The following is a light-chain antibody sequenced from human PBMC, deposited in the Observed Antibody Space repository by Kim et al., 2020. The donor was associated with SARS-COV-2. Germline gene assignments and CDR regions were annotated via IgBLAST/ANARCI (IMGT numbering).Light chain of an antibody. Sequence: SVSPGERATLSCRASQSVGTNLAWYQQRPGQAPRLLIYGASTRAAVIPARFSGSGSETEFTLTISSLQSGDIAIYYCQQYNDWPRTFGQGTKLEI. V-gene: IGKV3-15*01. J-gene: IGKJ2*01. CDR3: QQYNDWPRT. CDR1: QSVGTN. CDR2: GAS.